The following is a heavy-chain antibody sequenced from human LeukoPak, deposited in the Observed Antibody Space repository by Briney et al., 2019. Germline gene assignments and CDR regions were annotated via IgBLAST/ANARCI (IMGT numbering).Heavy chain of an antibody. V-gene: IGHV1-46*01. J-gene: IGHJ4*02. CDR1: GYTFTSYY. D-gene: IGHD1-26*01. Sequence: GASVKVSCKASGYTFTSYYMHWVRQAPGQGLEWMGIINPSGGSTSYAQKFQGRVTMTRDTFTSTVYMELSSLRSEDTAVYYCARDSLAGSYICPPDYWGQGTLVTVSS. CDR3: ARDSLAGSYICPPDY. CDR2: INPSGGST.